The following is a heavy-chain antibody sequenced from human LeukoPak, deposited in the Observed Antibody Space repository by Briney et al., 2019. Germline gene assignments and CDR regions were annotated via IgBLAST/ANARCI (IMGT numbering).Heavy chain of an antibody. CDR2: INPNIGGT. Sequence: ASVNVSRMASGYTFTGYYMHWVRQAPRQGREGMGWINPNIGGTNYAQKFQGRVTMTRDTSSSTAYMELSRLRSDDTAVYYCARNSETHYYFDYWGQGTLVTVSS. CDR3: ARNSETHYYFDY. CDR1: GYTFTGYY. D-gene: IGHD1-26*01. V-gene: IGHV1-2*02. J-gene: IGHJ4*02.